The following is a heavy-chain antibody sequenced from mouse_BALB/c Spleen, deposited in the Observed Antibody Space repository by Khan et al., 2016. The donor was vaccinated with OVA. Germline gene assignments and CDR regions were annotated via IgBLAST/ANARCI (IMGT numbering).Heavy chain of an antibody. V-gene: IGHV2-6-1*01. CDR1: GFSLTNYG. CDR3: ARQPYYHYNIMDY. CDR2: IWSDGST. J-gene: IGHJ4*01. Sequence: VELVESGPGLVAPSQSLSITCTISGFSLTNYGVHWVRQPPGKCLEWLVVIWSDGSTTYNSALKSRLTVDKDNSKSQVFLKMNSLQTDDTAMYFCARQPYYHYNIMDYWGQGTSVTVSS. D-gene: IGHD2-10*01.